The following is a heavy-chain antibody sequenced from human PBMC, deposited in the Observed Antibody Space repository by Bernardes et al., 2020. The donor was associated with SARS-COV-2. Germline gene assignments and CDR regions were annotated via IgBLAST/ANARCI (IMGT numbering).Heavy chain of an antibody. CDR3: ARGSIAAAGTLTVAGEAGDYYYYYGMDV. V-gene: IGHV4-34*01. J-gene: IGHJ6*02. Sequence: SETLSLTCAVYGGSFSGYYWSWIRQPPGKGLEWIGEINHSGSTNYNPSLKSRVTITVDTSKNQFSLKLSSVTAADTAVYYCARGSIAAAGTLTVAGEAGDYYYYYGMDVWGQGTTVTVSS. D-gene: IGHD6-13*01. CDR1: GGSFSGYY. CDR2: INHSGST.